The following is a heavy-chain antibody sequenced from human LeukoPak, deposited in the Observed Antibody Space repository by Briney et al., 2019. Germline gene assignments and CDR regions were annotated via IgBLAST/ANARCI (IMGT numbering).Heavy chain of an antibody. CDR3: ARGAISVVVPAAIDY. Sequence: ASVKVSCKASGYTFTSYGISWVRQAPGQGLEWMGWISAYNGNTNYAQKLQGRVTMTTDTSTSTAYMELRSLRSGDTAVYYCARGAISVVVPAAIDYWGQGTLVTVSS. CDR1: GYTFTSYG. V-gene: IGHV1-18*04. CDR2: ISAYNGNT. D-gene: IGHD2-2*01. J-gene: IGHJ4*02.